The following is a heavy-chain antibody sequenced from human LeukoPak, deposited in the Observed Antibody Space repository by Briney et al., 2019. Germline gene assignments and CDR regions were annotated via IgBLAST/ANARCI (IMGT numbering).Heavy chain of an antibody. Sequence: ASVKVSCKASGYTFINYGLTWVRQAPGQGFEWMGWISAYTGSTNYAQKLQGRVTMPTDPSTSTACMELRSLRSDDTAVYYCARTVGATGAFDIWGQGTMVIVSS. CDR3: ARTVGATGAFDI. CDR2: ISAYTGST. CDR1: GYTFINYG. V-gene: IGHV1-18*01. D-gene: IGHD1-26*01. J-gene: IGHJ3*02.